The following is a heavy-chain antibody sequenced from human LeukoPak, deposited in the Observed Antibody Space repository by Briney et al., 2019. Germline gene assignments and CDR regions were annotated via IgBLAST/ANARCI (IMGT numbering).Heavy chain of an antibody. CDR3: AGLRSYDFHLDY. Sequence: GESLKISCQGSGYAFSTYWIAWVRQMPGKGLEWMGITFPADSDTRYSPSFQGQVTISADKSLSTAYLQWSSLKASDTAMYYCAGLRSYDFHLDYWRQGTLVTVSS. J-gene: IGHJ4*02. CDR2: TFPADSDT. D-gene: IGHD3-3*01. CDR1: GYAFSTYW. V-gene: IGHV5-51*01.